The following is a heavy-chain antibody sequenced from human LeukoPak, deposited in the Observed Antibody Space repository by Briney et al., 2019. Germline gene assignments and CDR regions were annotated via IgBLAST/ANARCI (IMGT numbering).Heavy chain of an antibody. CDR3: ARDRRAGTGAFDI. CDR1: GFTFSSYS. J-gene: IGHJ3*02. CDR2: ISSSSSYI. D-gene: IGHD1-1*01. Sequence: TTGGSLRLSCAASGFTFSSYSMNWVRQAPGKGLEWVSSISSSSSYIYYADSVKGRFTISRDNAKNSLYLQMNSLRAEDTAVYYCARDRRAGTGAFDIWGQGTMVTVSS. V-gene: IGHV3-21*01.